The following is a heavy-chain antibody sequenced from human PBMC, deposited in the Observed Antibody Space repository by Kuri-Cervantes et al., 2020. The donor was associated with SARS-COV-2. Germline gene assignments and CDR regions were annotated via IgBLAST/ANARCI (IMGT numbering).Heavy chain of an antibody. J-gene: IGHJ3*02. V-gene: IGHV4-59*12. CDR1: GGSISSYY. CDR2: IHYSGNT. CDR3: ARDLGPPYAFDI. Sequence: SETLSLTCTVSGGSISSYYWSWIRQPPGKGLEWLGYIHYSGNTNYNPSLKSRVTISVDTSKNQFSLKLSSVTAADTAVYYCARDLGPPYAFDIWGQGTMVTVSS.